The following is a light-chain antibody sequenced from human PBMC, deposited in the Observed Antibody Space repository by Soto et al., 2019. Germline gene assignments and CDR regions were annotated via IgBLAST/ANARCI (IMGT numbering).Light chain of an antibody. V-gene: IGKV3-15*01. CDR3: QQLKSYVT. J-gene: IGKJ5*01. CDR2: GIS. CDR1: QSVSNN. Sequence: EIVLTQSPGTLSLSPGERTTLSCRASQSVSNNLAWYQQKPGQAPRPLIYGISTRATDVPARFSGSGSGTDFALTISSLQPEDFATYYCQQLKSYVTFGQGTRLEIK.